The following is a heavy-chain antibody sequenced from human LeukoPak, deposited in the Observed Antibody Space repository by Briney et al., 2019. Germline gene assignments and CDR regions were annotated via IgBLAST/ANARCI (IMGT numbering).Heavy chain of an antibody. CDR2: INHSGST. Sequence: SETLSLTYAVYGGSFSGYYWSWIRQPPGKGLEWIGEINHSGSTNYNPSLKSRVTISVDTSKNQFSLKLSSVTVADTAVYYCARWPGSGNFDYWGQGTLVTVSS. CDR1: GGSFSGYY. J-gene: IGHJ4*02. V-gene: IGHV4-34*01. D-gene: IGHD2-15*01. CDR3: ARWPGSGNFDY.